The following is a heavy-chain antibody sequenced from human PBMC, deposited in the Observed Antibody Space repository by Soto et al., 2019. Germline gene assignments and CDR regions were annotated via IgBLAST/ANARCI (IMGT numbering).Heavy chain of an antibody. CDR2: IYPSDSDT. Sequence: EVQLVQSGAEVRKPGESLRISCKAYGYTFSSDWFAWVRQVPGKGLEWMGIIYPSDSDTRYSPSFQGRVTISADKSINTAYLQWSSLEASDSAMYYCARQQLVPDCWGQGTLVTVSS. CDR1: GYTFSSDW. D-gene: IGHD6-19*01. CDR3: ARQQLVPDC. V-gene: IGHV5-51*01. J-gene: IGHJ4*02.